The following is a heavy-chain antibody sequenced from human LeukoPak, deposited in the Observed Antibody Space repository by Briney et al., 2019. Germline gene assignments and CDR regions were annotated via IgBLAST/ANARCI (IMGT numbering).Heavy chain of an antibody. V-gene: IGHV1-2*02. D-gene: IGHD6-19*01. CDR2: INPNSGGT. J-gene: IGHJ5*02. Sequence: ASVKVSCKASGYTFTGYYMHWVRQAPGQGLEWMGWINPNSGGTNYAQKFQGRVTMTRDTSISTAYMELSRLRSDDTAVYYCARTEYSSGWGWFDPWGQGTLVTVSS. CDR1: GYTFTGYY. CDR3: ARTEYSSGWGWFDP.